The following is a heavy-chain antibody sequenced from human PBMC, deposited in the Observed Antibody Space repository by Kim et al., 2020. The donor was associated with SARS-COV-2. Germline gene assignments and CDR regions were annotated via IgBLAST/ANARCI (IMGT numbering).Heavy chain of an antibody. CDR1: GFTFSSYG. D-gene: IGHD5-18*01. CDR2: ISYDGSNK. Sequence: GGSLRLSCAASGFTFSSYGMHWVRQAPGKGLEWVAVISYDGSNKYYADSVKGRFTISRDNSKNTLYLQMNSLRAEDTAVYYCARGRGTWIQLWLFYYYGMDVWGQGTTVTVSS. V-gene: IGHV3-33*05. J-gene: IGHJ6*02. CDR3: ARGRGTWIQLWLFYYYGMDV.